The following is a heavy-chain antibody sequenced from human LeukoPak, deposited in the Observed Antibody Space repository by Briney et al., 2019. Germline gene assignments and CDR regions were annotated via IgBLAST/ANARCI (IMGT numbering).Heavy chain of an antibody. Sequence: QPGRSLRLSCAASGFTFSSYGMHWVRQAPGKGLEWVAVIWFDGSNKYYADSVKGRFTISRDNSKNTLYLQMNSLRAEDTAVYYCARDQTGFCSGSSCLGSTFDYWGQGTLVTVSS. J-gene: IGHJ4*02. CDR1: GFTFSSYG. CDR3: ARDQTGFCSGSSCLGSTFDY. CDR2: IWFDGSNK. V-gene: IGHV3-30*19. D-gene: IGHD2-15*01.